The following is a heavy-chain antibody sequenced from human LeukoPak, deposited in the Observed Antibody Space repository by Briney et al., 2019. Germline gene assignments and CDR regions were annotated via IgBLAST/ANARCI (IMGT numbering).Heavy chain of an antibody. CDR1: GFTFSNYA. CDR2: ISGSGDST. V-gene: IGHV3-23*01. D-gene: IGHD5-24*01. Sequence: GGSLRLSCAASGFTFSNYAMRWVRQAPGKGLEWVSGISGSGDSTYYADSVKGRFTISRDNAKNSLYLQMNSLRAEDTAVYYCARGGYNSRDYWGQGTLVTVSS. J-gene: IGHJ4*02. CDR3: ARGGYNSRDY.